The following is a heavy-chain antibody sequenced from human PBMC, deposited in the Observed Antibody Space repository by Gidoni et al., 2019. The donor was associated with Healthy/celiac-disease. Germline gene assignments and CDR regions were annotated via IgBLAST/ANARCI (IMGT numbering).Heavy chain of an antibody. J-gene: IGHJ5*02. D-gene: IGHD7-27*01. CDR3: ARIAVGIRTGWFDP. CDR1: GFSLSNARMG. CDR2: IFSNDEK. V-gene: IGHV2-26*01. Sequence: QVTLKESGPVLVKPTETLTLTCPVSGFSLSNARMGVSWIRQPPGKALEWLAHIFSNDEKSYSTSLKSRLTISKDTSKSQVVLTMTNMDPVDTATYYCARIAVGIRTGWFDPWGQGTLVTVSS.